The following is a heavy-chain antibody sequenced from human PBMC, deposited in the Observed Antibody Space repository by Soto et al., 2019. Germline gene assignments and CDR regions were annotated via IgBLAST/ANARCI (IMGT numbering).Heavy chain of an antibody. CDR1: GGSVSSLDW. D-gene: IGHD2-2*01. CDR3: AREKDSCTSTRCRPHFDS. J-gene: IGHJ4*02. CDR2: IYYSGSS. V-gene: IGHV4-4*02. Sequence: QVHLQESGPGLVEPSGTLSLTCAVSGGSVSSLDWWSWVRQPPGKGLEWIGEIYYSGSSYYHPSLKTRATISMDRSKNQFSLTLTSVTAADTAVYYCAREKDSCTSTRCRPHFDSWGQGTLVTVSS.